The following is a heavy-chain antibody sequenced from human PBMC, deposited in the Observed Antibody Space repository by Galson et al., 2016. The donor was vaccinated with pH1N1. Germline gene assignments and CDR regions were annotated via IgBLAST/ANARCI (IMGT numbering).Heavy chain of an antibody. J-gene: IGHJ6*02. Sequence: SLRLSCAASGFSFDTYAMHWVRQAPGKGLEWVAFISYNGHDQSYAESLRGRFTISRDNSKNALHLQMNSLRTEDTAVFYCAREDWSYGDTYYNGMDVWGQGTTVIVSS. CDR2: ISYNGHDQ. D-gene: IGHD4-17*01. CDR1: GFSFDTYA. V-gene: IGHV3-30-3*01. CDR3: AREDWSYGDTYYNGMDV.